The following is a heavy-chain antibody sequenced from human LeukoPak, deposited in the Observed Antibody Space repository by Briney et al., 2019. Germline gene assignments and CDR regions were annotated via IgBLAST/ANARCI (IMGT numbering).Heavy chain of an antibody. J-gene: IGHJ4*02. CDR3: ARGGMVRGVTLDY. CDR2: INSDGSST. V-gene: IGHV3-74*01. Sequence: PGGSLRLSCAASGFTFSSYWMHWVRQAPGKGLEWVSRINSDGSSTSYADSVKGRFTISRDNAKNTLYLQMNSLRAEDTAVYYCARGGMVRGVTLDYWGQGTLVTVSS. CDR1: GFTFSSYW. D-gene: IGHD3-10*01.